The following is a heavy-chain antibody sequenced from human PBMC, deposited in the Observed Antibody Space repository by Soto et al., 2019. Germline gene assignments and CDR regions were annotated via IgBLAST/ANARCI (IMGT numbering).Heavy chain of an antibody. V-gene: IGHV4-34*01. CDR1: GGSFSGYY. J-gene: IGHJ5*02. CDR3: ARQPSRYCSSTSCYRGWFDP. Sequence: QVQLQQWGAGLLKPSETLSLTCAVYGGSFSGYYWSWIRQPPGKGLEWIGEINHSGSTNYHPSLKSRVTISVDTSKNQFSLKLSSVTAADTAVYYCARQPSRYCSSTSCYRGWFDPWGQGTLVTVSS. D-gene: IGHD2-2*02. CDR2: INHSGST.